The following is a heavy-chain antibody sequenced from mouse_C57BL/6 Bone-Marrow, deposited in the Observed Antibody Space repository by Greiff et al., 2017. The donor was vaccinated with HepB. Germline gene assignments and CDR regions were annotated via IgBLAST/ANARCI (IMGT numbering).Heavy chain of an antibody. CDR1: GYAFTNYL. V-gene: IGHV1-54*01. CDR2: INPGSGGT. CDR3: ARVANTVAEGYFDV. D-gene: IGHD1-1*01. J-gene: IGHJ1*03. Sequence: VQLQQSGAELVRPGTSVKVSCKASGYAFTNYLIEWVKQRPGQGLEWIGVINPGSGGTNYNEKFKGTATLTADNSSSNAYMQLSSLTSEDSAGYVCARVANTVAEGYFDVWGTGTTVTVSS.